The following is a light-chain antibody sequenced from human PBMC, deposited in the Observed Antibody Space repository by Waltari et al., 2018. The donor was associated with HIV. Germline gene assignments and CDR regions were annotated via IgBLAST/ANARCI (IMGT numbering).Light chain of an antibody. J-gene: IGLJ1*01. V-gene: IGLV2-23*03. CDR3: CSYAGSNTFV. CDR1: NSDVGSYNL. Sequence: QSALTQPASVSGSPGQSITISCTGTNSDVGSYNLVSWYQQHPGKAPKLMIYEGSKRPSGVSNRFSGSKSGNTASLTISGLQAEDEADYYCCSYAGSNTFVVGTGTKVTVL. CDR2: EGS.